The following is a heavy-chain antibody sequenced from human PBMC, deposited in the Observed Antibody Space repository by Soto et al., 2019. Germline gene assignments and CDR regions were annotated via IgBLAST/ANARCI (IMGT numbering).Heavy chain of an antibody. D-gene: IGHD2-2*02. CDR3: ARVLGYCSSTSCYTDNWFDP. CDR2: ISAYNGNT. Sequence: ASVKVSCKASGYTFTSYGISWVRQAPGQGLEWMGWISAYNGNTNYAQKLQGRVTMPTDTSTSTAYMELRSLRSDDTAVYYCARVLGYCSSTSCYTDNWFDPWGQGTLVTVSS. CDR1: GYTFTSYG. J-gene: IGHJ5*02. V-gene: IGHV1-18*04.